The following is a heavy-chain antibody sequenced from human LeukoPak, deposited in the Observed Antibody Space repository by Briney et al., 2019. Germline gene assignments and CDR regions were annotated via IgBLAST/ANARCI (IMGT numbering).Heavy chain of an antibody. Sequence: GGSLRLSCAASGFTFSSYAMSCVRQAPGKGLEWVSSISGSGGSTYYADSVKGRFTISRDNAKNSLYLQMDSLRAEDTAVYYCVRGDGRDYWGQGTLVTFSS. V-gene: IGHV3-23*01. J-gene: IGHJ4*02. D-gene: IGHD5-24*01. CDR2: ISGSGGST. CDR1: GFTFSSYA. CDR3: VRGDGRDY.